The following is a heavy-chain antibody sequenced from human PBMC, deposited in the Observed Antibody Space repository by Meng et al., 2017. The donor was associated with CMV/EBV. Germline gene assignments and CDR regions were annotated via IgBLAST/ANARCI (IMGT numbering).Heavy chain of an antibody. CDR2: IKQDGSEK. Sequence: GESLMISCAASGFTFSNYGLNLVRRAPGQGQEWVATIKQDGSEKYYVDSVKGRFTISRDNAKNSLYLQMNSLSAEDTAVYYCARVRGSYSLDYWGQGTLVTVSS. J-gene: IGHJ4*02. V-gene: IGHV3-7*01. CDR3: ARVRGSYSLDY. D-gene: IGHD1-26*01. CDR1: GFTFSNYG.